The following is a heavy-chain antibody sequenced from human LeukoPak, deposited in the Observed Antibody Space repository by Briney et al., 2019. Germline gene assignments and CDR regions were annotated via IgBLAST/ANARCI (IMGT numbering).Heavy chain of an antibody. V-gene: IGHV4-30-2*01. CDR3: ARVGTDYYGSGSYYLDY. Sequence: SETLSLTCAVPVGSIRSGGYSWSWIRQPPGNGLEWIGYIYHSGSTYYNPSLKSQVTIPVDRPKNQFSLKLSSVAAADTAVYYCARVGTDYYGSGSYYLDYWGQGTLVTVSS. CDR2: IYHSGST. D-gene: IGHD3-10*01. CDR1: VGSIRSGGYS. J-gene: IGHJ4*02.